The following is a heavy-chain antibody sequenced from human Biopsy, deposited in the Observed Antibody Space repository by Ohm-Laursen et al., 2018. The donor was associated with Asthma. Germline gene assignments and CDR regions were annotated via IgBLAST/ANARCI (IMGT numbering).Heavy chain of an antibody. CDR2: IYWSNTK. D-gene: IGHD3-9*01. J-gene: IGHJ4*01. CDR3: AHTIPSFDLLTGFLGSYFDY. V-gene: IGHV2-5*01. Sequence: PTQTLTLTCSFSGFSLTSTGVGVGWLRQPPGKAPEWLALIYWSNTKRYNPSLETRLRITGDTSKNQVVLALTNVDPVDTATYFCAHTIPSFDLLTGFLGSYFDYWGLGTLVSVSS. CDR1: GFSLTSTGVG.